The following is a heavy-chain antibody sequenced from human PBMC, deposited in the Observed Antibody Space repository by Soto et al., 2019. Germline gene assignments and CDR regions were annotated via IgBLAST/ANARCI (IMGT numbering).Heavy chain of an antibody. V-gene: IGHV3-30-3*01. CDR3: AREGITMMGIDY. J-gene: IGHJ4*02. CDR2: ISYDGSNK. CDR1: GFTFSSYA. Sequence: LRLSCAASGFTFSSYAMHWVRQAPGKGLEWVAVISYDGSNKYYADSVKGRFTISRDNSKNTLYLQMNSLRAEDTAVYYCAREGITMMGIDYWGQGTLVTVSS. D-gene: IGHD3-22*01.